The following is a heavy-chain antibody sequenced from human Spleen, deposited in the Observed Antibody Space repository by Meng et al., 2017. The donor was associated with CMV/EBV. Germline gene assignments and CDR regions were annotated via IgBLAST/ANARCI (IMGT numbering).Heavy chain of an antibody. J-gene: IGHJ6*02. CDR1: GFTFSNYG. CDR2: ISSSSSYI. Sequence: GESLKISCAASGFTFSNYGMHWVRQAPGKGLEWVSSISSSSSYIYYADSVKGRFTISRDNAKNSLYLQMNSLRAEDTAVYYCARLDSSSSGSYYYYYGMDVWGQGTTVTVSS. V-gene: IGHV3-21*01. CDR3: ARLDSSSSGSYYYYYGMDV. D-gene: IGHD6-6*01.